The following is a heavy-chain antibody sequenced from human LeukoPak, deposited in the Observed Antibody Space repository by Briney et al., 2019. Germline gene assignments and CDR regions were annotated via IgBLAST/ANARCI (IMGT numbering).Heavy chain of an antibody. V-gene: IGHV3-33*01. Sequence: PGRSLRLSCAASGFTFSTYGTHWVRQAPGKGLEWVAVIRSDGSSEYYADSVKGRFIISRGNSKNTLYLQMNSLRAEDTAVYYCARYCSGGTCYVGLIWGQGTLVTVSS. CDR2: IRSDGSSE. CDR3: ARYCSGGTCYVGLI. J-gene: IGHJ4*02. CDR1: GFTFSTYG. D-gene: IGHD2-15*01.